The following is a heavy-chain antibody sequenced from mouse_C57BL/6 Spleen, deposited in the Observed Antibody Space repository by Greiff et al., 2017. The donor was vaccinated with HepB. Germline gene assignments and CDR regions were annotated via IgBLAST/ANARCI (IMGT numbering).Heavy chain of an antibody. D-gene: IGHD4-1*01. CDR2: IRSKSNNYAT. CDR1: GFSFNTYA. J-gene: IGHJ3*01. V-gene: IGHV10-1*01. CDR3: VSDWGSSFAY. Sequence: EAGGGLVQPKGSLKLSCAASGFSFNTYAMNWVRQAPGKGLEWVARIRSKSNNYATYYADSVKDRFTISRDDSESMLYLQMNNLKTEDTAMYYCVSDWGSSFAYWGQGTLVTVSA.